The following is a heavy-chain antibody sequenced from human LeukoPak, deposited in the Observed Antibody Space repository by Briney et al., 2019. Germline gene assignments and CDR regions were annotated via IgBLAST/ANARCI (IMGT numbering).Heavy chain of an antibody. CDR1: GFSFSSHS. Sequence: PGGSLRLSCAASGFSFSSHSMNWVRQAPGKGLEWVAVISYDGSNKYYADSVKGRFTISRDNSKNTLYLQMNSLRAEDTAVYYCARDKWVSGYSYGSLDYWGQGTLVTVSS. V-gene: IGHV3-30*03. J-gene: IGHJ4*02. CDR2: ISYDGSNK. D-gene: IGHD5-18*01. CDR3: ARDKWVSGYSYGSLDY.